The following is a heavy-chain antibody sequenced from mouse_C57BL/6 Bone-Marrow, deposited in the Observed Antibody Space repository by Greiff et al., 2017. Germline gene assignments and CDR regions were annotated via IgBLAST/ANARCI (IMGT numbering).Heavy chain of an antibody. CDR2: ISDGGSYT. CDR1: GFTFSSYA. D-gene: IGHD1-1*01. Sequence: DVKLVESGGGLVKPGGSLKLSCAASGFTFSSYAMSWVRQTPEKRLEWVATISDGGSYTYYPDNVKGRFTISRDNAKNNLYLQMSHLKSEDTAMYYCARDGPTGVDYWGQGTTLTVSS. J-gene: IGHJ2*01. V-gene: IGHV5-4*01. CDR3: ARDGPTGVDY.